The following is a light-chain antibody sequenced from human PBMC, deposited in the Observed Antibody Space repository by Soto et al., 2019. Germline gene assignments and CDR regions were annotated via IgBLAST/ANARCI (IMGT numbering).Light chain of an antibody. CDR3: QQYNNWPT. Sequence: EIVLTQSPGTLSLSPGERATLSCRASQSVSSSYLAWYQQKPGQAPRLLIYGASTRATGVPARFSGRGSGTEFTLTINSLQSEDFAVYFCQQYNNWPTFGQGTKVDI. CDR1: QSVSSSY. V-gene: IGKV3-15*01. CDR2: GAS. J-gene: IGKJ1*01.